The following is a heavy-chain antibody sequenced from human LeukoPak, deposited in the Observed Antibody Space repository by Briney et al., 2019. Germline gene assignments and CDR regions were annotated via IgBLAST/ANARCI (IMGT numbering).Heavy chain of an antibody. J-gene: IGHJ6*02. CDR2: ISSSIETI. Sequence: GGSLTLSCALSGFNFFIYGMHCVPGAPGRGLEGVLYISSSIETIYYADSVKGRFTISRYNTKNSLNLQMNSLRDEDTAMYYCAREIREQLGYYYYGMDVGGQGTTVTVSS. CDR1: GFNFFIYG. CDR3: AREIREQLGYYYYGMDV. D-gene: IGHD6-13*01. V-gene: IGHV3-48*02.